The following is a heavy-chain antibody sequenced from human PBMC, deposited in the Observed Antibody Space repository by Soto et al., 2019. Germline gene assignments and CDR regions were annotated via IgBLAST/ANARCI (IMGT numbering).Heavy chain of an antibody. CDR3: GTVFEP. J-gene: IGHJ5*02. CDR1: GITFTNYW. Sequence: EVQLVESGGGSVQPGGSLRLSCVASGITFTNYWMHWVRQVPGKGLVWFARVDSDGRGTSYADFVKGRFTISKDNAKDSRYLQMDFIRVENTAMDYCGTVFEPWCQGIPVTVSS. CDR2: VDSDGRGT. V-gene: IGHV3-74*01. D-gene: IGHD3-9*01.